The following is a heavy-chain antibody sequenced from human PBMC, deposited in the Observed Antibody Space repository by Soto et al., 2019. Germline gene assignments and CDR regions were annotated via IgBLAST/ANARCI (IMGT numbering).Heavy chain of an antibody. Sequence: QVQLVESGGGVVQPGRSLRLSCAASGFTFSSYGMHWVRQAPGKGLEWVAVIWYDGSNKYYADSVKGRFTISRDNSKNTLSLQMNSLRAEDTAVYYCARDAGITMVLFGYYGMDVWGQGTTVTVSS. CDR2: IWYDGSNK. D-gene: IGHD3-10*01. CDR3: ARDAGITMVLFGYYGMDV. J-gene: IGHJ6*02. V-gene: IGHV3-33*01. CDR1: GFTFSSYG.